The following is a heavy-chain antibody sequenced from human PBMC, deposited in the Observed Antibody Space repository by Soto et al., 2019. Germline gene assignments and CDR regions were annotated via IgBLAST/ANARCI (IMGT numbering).Heavy chain of an antibody. CDR2: IKQDGSEK. J-gene: IGHJ3*02. CDR3: ARDGDIVVVVAAAFDI. CDR1: GFTLSSYG. D-gene: IGHD2-15*01. Sequence: GGSLRLSCAASGFTLSSYGMSWVCQAPGKGLEWVANIKQDGSEKYYVDSVKGRFTISRDNAKNSLYLQMNSLRAEDTAVYYCARDGDIVVVVAAAFDIWGQGTMVTVSS. V-gene: IGHV3-7*01.